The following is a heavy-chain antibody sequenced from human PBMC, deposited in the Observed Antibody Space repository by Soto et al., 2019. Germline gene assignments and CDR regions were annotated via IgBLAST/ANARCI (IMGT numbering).Heavy chain of an antibody. J-gene: IGHJ3*01. CDR1: GGTFSTYI. Sequence: QVQLVQSGAEVRKPGSSVKVSCKAPGGTFSTYIISWVRQAPGQGPEWMGRIIPIPDITNYAQKFQGRVTVTADRSTSTAYMELTSLKSEDTAVYYWARDRITTRGDAFDLWGQGTMVTVSS. CDR2: IIPIPDIT. CDR3: ARDRITTRGDAFDL. D-gene: IGHD3-3*01. V-gene: IGHV1-69*08.